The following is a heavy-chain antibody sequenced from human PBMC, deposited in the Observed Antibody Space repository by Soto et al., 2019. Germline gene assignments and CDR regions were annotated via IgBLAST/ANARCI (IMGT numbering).Heavy chain of an antibody. J-gene: IGHJ4*02. D-gene: IGHD1-26*01. CDR2: NHIRGRT. Sequence: SETLSLTCSVSGVSVSSDDYYWNWIRQPPGKGLEWIGYNHIRGRTNYNPSLGSRVAISLETSKNQFSLTLTSVTAADTAIYYFARILDINSWPLDFWGQGTPVTVSS. CDR3: ARILDINSWPLDF. CDR1: GVSVSSDDYY. V-gene: IGHV4-61*08.